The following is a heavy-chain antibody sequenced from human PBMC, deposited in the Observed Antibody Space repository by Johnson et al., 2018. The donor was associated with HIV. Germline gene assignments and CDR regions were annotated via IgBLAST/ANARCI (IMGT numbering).Heavy chain of an antibody. Sequence: QVQLVESGGGVVQPGRSLRLSCAASGFAFSNYGMHWVRQAPGKGLEWVAVISFDGSHKYYTDSVKGLSTISRDNSKNTLFLQMNSLRGEDTAVYSCARGRSSSSTAAFDIWGQGTMVTVSS. CDR3: ARGRSSSSTAAFDI. V-gene: IGHV3-30*03. CDR2: ISFDGSHK. CDR1: GFAFSNYG. J-gene: IGHJ3*02. D-gene: IGHD6-6*01.